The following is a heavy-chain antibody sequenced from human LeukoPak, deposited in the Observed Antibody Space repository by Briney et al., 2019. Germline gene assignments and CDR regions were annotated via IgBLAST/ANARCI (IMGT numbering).Heavy chain of an antibody. J-gene: IGHJ4*02. CDR2: ISGSGGST. CDR3: AGRAYYYDDTGQKRGADFRY. CDR1: GFTFSSYA. D-gene: IGHD3-22*01. Sequence: PGGSLRLSCAASGFTFSSYAMSWVRQAPGKGLEWVSAISGSGGSTYYADSVKGRFTISRDNSKKTLYLQMNSLRAEDTAIYYCAGRAYYYDDTGQKRGADFRYWGQGTLVTVSS. V-gene: IGHV3-23*01.